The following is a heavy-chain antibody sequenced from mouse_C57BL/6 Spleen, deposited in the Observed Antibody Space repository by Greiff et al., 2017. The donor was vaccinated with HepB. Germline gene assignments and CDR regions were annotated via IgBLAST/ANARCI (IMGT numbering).Heavy chain of an antibody. CDR3: ARVYDGYSWFAY. V-gene: IGHV1-22*01. D-gene: IGHD2-3*01. J-gene: IGHJ3*01. CDR2: INPNNGGT. CDR1: GYTFTDYN. Sequence: EVQLQQSGPELVKPGASVKMSCKASGYTFTDYNMHWVKQSHGKSLEWIGYINPNNGGTSYNQKFKGKATLTVNKSSSTAYMELSSLTSEDSAVYYCARVYDGYSWFAYWGQGTLVTVSA.